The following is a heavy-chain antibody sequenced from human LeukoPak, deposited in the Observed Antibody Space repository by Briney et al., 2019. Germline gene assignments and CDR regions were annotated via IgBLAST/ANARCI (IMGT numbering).Heavy chain of an antibody. CDR3: QGAFDF. Sequence: PGGSLRLSCAASGFTFDDYAMHWVRQAPGKGLDWVSLISWGGGTTYYADSVKGRFTISRDNSKNSLYLQMHSLRVEDTALYYCQGAFDFWGQGTMVTVSS. V-gene: IGHV3-43D*03. J-gene: IGHJ3*01. CDR1: GFTFDDYA. CDR2: ISWGGGTT.